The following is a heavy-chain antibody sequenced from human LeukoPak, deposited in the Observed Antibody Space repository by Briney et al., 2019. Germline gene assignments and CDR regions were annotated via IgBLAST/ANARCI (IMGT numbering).Heavy chain of an antibody. Sequence: PGGSLRLSCAASGFIFSNYDMTWVRQPPGKGPEWVANIKQDESERYSVDSVKGRFTISRDNAKNSVYLHMNSLRAEDTALYYCARLSAYYYGSYFYYYMDVRGKGTTVTVSS. CDR3: ARLSAYYYGSYFYYYMDV. CDR2: IKQDESER. J-gene: IGHJ6*03. V-gene: IGHV3-7*01. D-gene: IGHD3-10*01. CDR1: GFIFSNYD.